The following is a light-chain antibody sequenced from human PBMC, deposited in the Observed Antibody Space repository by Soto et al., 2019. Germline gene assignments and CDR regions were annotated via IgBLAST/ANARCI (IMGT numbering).Light chain of an antibody. Sequence: TVMTQSPDTLSVSPGERVTLSCRASQSVNTNLAWYQQKPDQGPRLLVHGASTRATGIPARFSGSGSGTEFALTISSLQSEDFAVYHCQQYNNWPPAFGQGTKVEMK. CDR2: GAS. CDR3: QQYNNWPPA. J-gene: IGKJ1*01. V-gene: IGKV3-15*01. CDR1: QSVNTN.